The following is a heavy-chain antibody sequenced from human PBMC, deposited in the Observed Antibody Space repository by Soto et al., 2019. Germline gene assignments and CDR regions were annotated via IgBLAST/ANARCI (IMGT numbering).Heavy chain of an antibody. J-gene: IGHJ4*02. CDR2: IIPILGTA. Sequence: SVKVSCKASGRTFSTYAISWVRQAPGQGREWMGGIIPILGTANFAQKFQGRVTITADESTGTAYMELSSLRSEDTAVYYCARDGRIAAAGTPEYYFDYWGQGTLVTVPQ. D-gene: IGHD6-13*01. V-gene: IGHV1-69*13. CDR1: GRTFSTYA. CDR3: ARDGRIAAAGTPEYYFDY.